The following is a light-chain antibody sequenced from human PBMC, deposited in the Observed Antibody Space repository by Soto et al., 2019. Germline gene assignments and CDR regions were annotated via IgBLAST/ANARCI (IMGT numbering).Light chain of an antibody. CDR3: QQYNSYSPKWT. CDR2: KAS. J-gene: IGKJ1*01. Sequence: DIQMTQSPSTLSASVVDRVTITCRASQSISSWLAWYQQKPGKAPKLLIYKASSLESGVPSRFSGSGSGTEFTLTISSLQPDDFATYYCQQYNSYSPKWTFGQGTKVEIK. CDR1: QSISSW. V-gene: IGKV1-5*03.